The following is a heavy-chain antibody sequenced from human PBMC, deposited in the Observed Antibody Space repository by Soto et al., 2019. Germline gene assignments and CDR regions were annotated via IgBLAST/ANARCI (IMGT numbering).Heavy chain of an antibody. J-gene: IGHJ3*02. CDR1: GGSFTGFY. CDR2: INHSGST. D-gene: IGHD2-2*01. Sequence: QVQLQQWGAGLLKPSETLSLTCAVYGGSFTGFYWNWIRQSPGKGLEWIGEINHSGSTNYAPSRKSRVTLSVDKSKNQFSLNLTSVTAADKAVYYCARGRRSLTRVVAAVMGAFEMWGQGTMVTVSS. CDR3: ARGRRSLTRVVAAVMGAFEM. V-gene: IGHV4-34*01.